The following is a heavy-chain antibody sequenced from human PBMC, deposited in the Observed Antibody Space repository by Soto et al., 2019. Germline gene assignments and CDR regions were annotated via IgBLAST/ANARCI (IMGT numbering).Heavy chain of an antibody. J-gene: IGHJ6*02. CDR3: ARDAELGYCSSTSFYGCDYPYGMDV. CDR1: GFTFSSYS. Sequence: EVQLVESGGGLVKPGGSLRLSCAASGFTFSSYSMNWVRQAPGKGLDLLSSISRSSVYIYSADSVKGRFTISRDNARNSLSPQMNSLRAEDTAVYYYARDAELGYCSSTSFYGCDYPYGMDVWGQGTTVTVSS. CDR2: ISRSSVYI. V-gene: IGHV3-21*01. D-gene: IGHD2-2*01.